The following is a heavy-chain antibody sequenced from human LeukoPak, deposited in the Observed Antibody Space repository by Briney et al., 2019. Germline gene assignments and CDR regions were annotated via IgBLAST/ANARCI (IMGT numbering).Heavy chain of an antibody. Sequence: GGSLRLSCAASGFTFDDYAMHWVRQAPGKGLEWVSGISWNSGSIGYADSVKGRFTISRDNAKNSLYLQMNSLRAEDMALYYCAKGYSSSWPDAFDIWGQGTMVTVSS. V-gene: IGHV3-9*03. J-gene: IGHJ3*02. D-gene: IGHD6-13*01. CDR3: AKGYSSSWPDAFDI. CDR2: ISWNSGSI. CDR1: GFTFDDYA.